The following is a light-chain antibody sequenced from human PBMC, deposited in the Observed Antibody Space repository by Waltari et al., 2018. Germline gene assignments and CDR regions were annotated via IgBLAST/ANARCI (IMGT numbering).Light chain of an antibody. CDR2: YDS. CDR3: QVWNSNYDPWV. V-gene: IGLV3-21*04. CDR1: NIGTKS. Sequence: SYVLTQSPSVSVAPGETASISCGGDNIGTKSVHWFQQKPGQAPVVVLSYDSKRPSGIPERFSDSKCGNTATLTLSRVEAGDEADYYCQVWNSNYDPWVFGGGTKLTVL. J-gene: IGLJ3*02.